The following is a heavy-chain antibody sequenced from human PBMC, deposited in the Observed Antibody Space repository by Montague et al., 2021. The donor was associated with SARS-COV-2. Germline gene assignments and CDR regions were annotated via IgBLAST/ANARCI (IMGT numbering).Heavy chain of an antibody. V-gene: IGHV4-39*01. D-gene: IGHD3-10*01. CDR3: ARPLVRGVPKAFDI. CDR1: GRSITRNYY. Sequence: SDTLSLTCTVSGRSITRNYYWGWIRQPPGKGLEWVGNIYYSGTTFINPSLESRVTISVDASKDQFSLNLTSVTAADTAVYYCARPLVRGVPKAFDIWGQGALVIVSS. J-gene: IGHJ3*02. CDR2: IYYSGTT.